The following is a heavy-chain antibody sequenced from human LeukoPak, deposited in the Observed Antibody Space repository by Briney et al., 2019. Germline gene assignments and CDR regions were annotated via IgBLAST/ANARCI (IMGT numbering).Heavy chain of an antibody. V-gene: IGHV3-53*01. D-gene: IGHD2-2*01. Sequence: VGSLRLSCAASEFSVGSNYMTWVRQAPGKGLEWVSLIYSGGSTYYADSVKGRFTISRDNSKNTLYLQMNSLRAEDTAVYYCAKDHIVVVPAPAGYWGQGTLVTVSS. CDR2: IYSGGST. CDR3: AKDHIVVVPAPAGY. J-gene: IGHJ4*02. CDR1: EFSVGSNY.